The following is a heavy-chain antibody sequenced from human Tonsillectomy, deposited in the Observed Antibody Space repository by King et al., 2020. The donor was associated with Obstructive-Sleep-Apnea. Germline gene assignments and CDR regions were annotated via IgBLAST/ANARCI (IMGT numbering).Heavy chain of an antibody. J-gene: IGHJ3*02. CDR2: ISGGSSYI. CDR3: ATPSAPWELLDALDI. D-gene: IGHD2-15*01. CDR1: GFTFSSYS. Sequence: DVQLVESGGGLVKPGGSLRLSCAASGFTFSSYSMNWVRQAPGKGLEWVSSISGGSSYINYADSVKGRFTISRDNSRDTVYLQMNSLRPEDTTVYYCATPSAPWELLDALDIWGQGTMVTVSS. V-gene: IGHV3-21*01.